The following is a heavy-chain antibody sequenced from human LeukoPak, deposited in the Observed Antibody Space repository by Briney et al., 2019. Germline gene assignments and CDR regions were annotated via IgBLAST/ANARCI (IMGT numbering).Heavy chain of an antibody. CDR3: ATAKYRSGWYGALDI. CDR2: FDPEDGET. CDR1: GYTLTELS. D-gene: IGHD6-19*01. Sequence: ASVKVSCKVSGYTLTELSMHWVRQAPGKGLEWMGGFDPEDGETIYARKFQGRVTMTEDTSTDTAYMELSSLRSEDTAVYYCATAKYRSGWYGALDIWGQGTMVTVSS. J-gene: IGHJ3*02. V-gene: IGHV1-24*01.